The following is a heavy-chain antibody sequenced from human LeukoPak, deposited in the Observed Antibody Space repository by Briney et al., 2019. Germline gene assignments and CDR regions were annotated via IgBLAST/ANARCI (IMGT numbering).Heavy chain of an antibody. D-gene: IGHD3-10*01. J-gene: IGHJ5*02. CDR2: MSGSGGSR. CDR3: AKDHSITMVRGVIIPNWFDP. V-gene: IGHV3-23*01. Sequence: GGSLRLSCAASGFTFSSYAMSWVRQAPGKGLEWVSGMSGSGGSRYYADSGKGRFTISRYNSKNTLYLQMNSLRAEDTAVYYCAKDHSITMVRGVIIPNWFDPWGQGTLVTVSS. CDR1: GFTFSSYA.